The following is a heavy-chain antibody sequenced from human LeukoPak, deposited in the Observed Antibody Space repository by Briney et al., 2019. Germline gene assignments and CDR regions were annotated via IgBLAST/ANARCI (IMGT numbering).Heavy chain of an antibody. D-gene: IGHD2-15*01. J-gene: IGHJ5*02. CDR3: ARAYRIVVVVAATPGWFDP. CDR1: GFTFSSYA. CDR2: ISYDGSNK. V-gene: IGHV3-30*04. Sequence: GGSLRLSCAASGFTFSSYAMHWVRQAPGKGLEWVAVISYDGSNKYYADSVKGRFTISRDNSKNTLYLQMNSLRAEDTAVYYCARAYRIVVVVAATPGWFDPWGQGTLVTVSS.